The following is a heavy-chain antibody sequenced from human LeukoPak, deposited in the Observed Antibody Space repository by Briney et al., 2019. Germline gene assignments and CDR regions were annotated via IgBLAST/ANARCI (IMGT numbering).Heavy chain of an antibody. CDR3: ASLPSSGWYVSGNDF. V-gene: IGHV3-48*03. D-gene: IGHD6-19*01. J-gene: IGHJ4*02. CDR1: GFIFSSYE. Sequence: PGGSLRLSCAASGFIFSSYEMNWVRQAPGKGLEWVSYISSGGGTIYYADSVKGRFTVSRDNSKYSLYLQMNSLRAEDTAVYYCASLPSSGWYVSGNDFWGQGTLVTVSS. CDR2: ISSGGGTI.